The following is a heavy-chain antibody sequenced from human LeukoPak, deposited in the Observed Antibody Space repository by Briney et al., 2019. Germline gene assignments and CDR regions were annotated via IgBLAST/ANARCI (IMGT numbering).Heavy chain of an antibody. D-gene: IGHD3-10*01. CDR3: AKGGAVGGSIWFGEFYGMDV. CDR1: GYTFTSYY. CDR2: INPSGGST. Sequence: GASVEVSCKASGYTFTSYYMHWVRQAPGQGLEWMGIINPSGGSTSYAQKFQGRVTITRDTSASTAYMELSSLRSEDTAVYYCAKGGAVGGSIWFGEFYGMDVWGQGTTVTVSS. J-gene: IGHJ6*02. V-gene: IGHV1-46*01.